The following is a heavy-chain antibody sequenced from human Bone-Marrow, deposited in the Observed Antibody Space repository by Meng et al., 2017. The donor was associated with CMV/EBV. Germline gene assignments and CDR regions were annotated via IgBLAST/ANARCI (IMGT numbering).Heavy chain of an antibody. Sequence: ESLKISCAVSGGSFGAFYWSWVRQPPGKGLEWIGEVNHSGRTNYSPSLESRVTISVDTSKNQFSLKLTSVTAADTAVYYCASSLAGELGEAYYYYATDVWGQGTTVTVSS. D-gene: IGHD1-26*01. CDR2: VNHSGRT. CDR1: GGSFGAFY. V-gene: IGHV4-34*01. J-gene: IGHJ6*02. CDR3: ASSLAGELGEAYYYYATDV.